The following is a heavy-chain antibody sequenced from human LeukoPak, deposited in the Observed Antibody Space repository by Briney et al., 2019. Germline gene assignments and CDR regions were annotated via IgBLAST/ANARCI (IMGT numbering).Heavy chain of an antibody. CDR2: ISWNSGSI. V-gene: IGHV3-9*01. CDR1: GFSLNSYA. CDR3: AKANYYDSSGYYFDY. D-gene: IGHD3-22*01. J-gene: IGHJ4*02. Sequence: GGSLRLSCAASGFSLNSYAMSWVRQAPGKGLEWVSGISWNSGSIGYADSVKGRFTISRDNAKNSLYLQMNSLRAEDTALYYCAKANYYDSSGYYFDYWGQGTLVTVSS.